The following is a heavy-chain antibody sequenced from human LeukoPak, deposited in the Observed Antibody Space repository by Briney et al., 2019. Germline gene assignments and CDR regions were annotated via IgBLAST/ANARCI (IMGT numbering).Heavy chain of an antibody. D-gene: IGHD6-13*01. V-gene: IGHV4-38-2*02. CDR3: ARVGYSSSWYYFDY. J-gene: IGHJ4*02. CDR2: IYHSGST. Sequence: SETLSPTCTVSGYSISSGYYWGRIRQPPGKGLEWIGSIYHSGSTYYNPSLKSRVTISVDTSKNQFSLKLSSVTAADTAVYYCARVGYSSSWYYFDYWGQGTLVTVSS. CDR1: GYSISSGYY.